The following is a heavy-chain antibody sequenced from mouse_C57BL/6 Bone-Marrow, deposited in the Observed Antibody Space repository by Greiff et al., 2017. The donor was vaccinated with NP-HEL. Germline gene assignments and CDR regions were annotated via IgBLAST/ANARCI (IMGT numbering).Heavy chain of an antibody. CDR2: IYPGSGST. D-gene: IGHD2-10*01. V-gene: IGHV1-55*01. Sequence: VQLQQPGAEFVKPGAPVKMSCKALGYTFTSYWITWVKQRPGQGLEWIGDIYPGSGSTNHNEKFKSKATLTVDTSSSTAYMQLSSLTSEDSAVYYCARGAYFLYYAMDYWGPGTSVTVSS. CDR3: ARGAYFLYYAMDY. J-gene: IGHJ4*01. CDR1: GYTFTSYW.